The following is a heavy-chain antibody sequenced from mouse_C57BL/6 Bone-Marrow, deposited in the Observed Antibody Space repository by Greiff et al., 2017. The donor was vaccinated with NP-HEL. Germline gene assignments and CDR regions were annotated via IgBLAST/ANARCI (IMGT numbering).Heavy chain of an antibody. D-gene: IGHD1-1*01. Sequence: HVQLQPPGAELVKPGASVTVSCKASGYTFTRSWTPWVTQRPGQGLAWIGRIHPSDSDTNYNQKFKGKATLTVDKSSSTAYMQLSSLTSEDSAVYYCAMGYYGSSYFDYWGQGTTLTVSS. J-gene: IGHJ2*01. V-gene: IGHV1-74*01. CDR1: GYTFTRSW. CDR3: AMGYYGSSYFDY. CDR2: IHPSDSDT.